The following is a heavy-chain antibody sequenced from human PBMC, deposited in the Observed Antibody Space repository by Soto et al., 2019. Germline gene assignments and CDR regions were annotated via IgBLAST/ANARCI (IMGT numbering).Heavy chain of an antibody. Sequence: QVQLQESGPGLVKPSETLSLTCTVSGGYISSYYWSWIRQPPWKGLEWIGYIYHRGTTNYSPSPKSRVTISADMSKNQFSLKLSSVTAADTAVYYCARAIRRGGGFDYWGQGTLVTVSS. CDR2: IYHRGTT. CDR3: ARAIRRGGGFDY. J-gene: IGHJ4*02. D-gene: IGHD3-10*01. CDR1: GGYISSYY. V-gene: IGHV4-59*01.